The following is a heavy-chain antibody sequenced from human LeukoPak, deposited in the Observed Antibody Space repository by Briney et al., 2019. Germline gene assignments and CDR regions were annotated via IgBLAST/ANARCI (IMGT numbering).Heavy chain of an antibody. CDR1: GFTFSSYG. V-gene: IGHV3-30*02. J-gene: IGHJ6*03. D-gene: IGHD3-3*01. CDR3: AKERGDPNYDFWSGFSTLYYYYYYMDV. CDR2: IRYDGSNK. Sequence: GSLRLSCAASGFTFSSYGMHWVRQAPGKGLEWVAFIRYDGSNKYYADSVKGRFTIPRDNSKNTLYLQMNSLRAEDTAVYYCAKERGDPNYDFWSGFSTLYYYYYYMDVWGKGTTVTVSS.